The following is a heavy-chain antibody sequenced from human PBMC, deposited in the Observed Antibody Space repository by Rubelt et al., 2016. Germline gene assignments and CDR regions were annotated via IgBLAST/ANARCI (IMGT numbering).Heavy chain of an antibody. CDR3: AREGGVSGSYFFDY. CDR1: GGSFSGYY. J-gene: IGHJ4*02. CDR2: IYYSGST. D-gene: IGHD3-10*01. Sequence: QVQLQQWGAGLLKPSETLSLTCAVYGGSFSGYYWNWIRQPPGRGLEWIGYIYYSGSTYYNPSLKSRVTISVDTSKNQFSLKLSSVTAADTSVYYCAREGGVSGSYFFDYWGQGTLVTVSS. V-gene: IGHV4-34*01.